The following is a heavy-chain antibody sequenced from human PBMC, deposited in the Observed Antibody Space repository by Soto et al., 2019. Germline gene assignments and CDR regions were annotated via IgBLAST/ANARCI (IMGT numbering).Heavy chain of an antibody. V-gene: IGHV3-23*01. CDR3: AKEDQRWLQLFGDNSQTALGPDY. Sequence: EVQLLESGGGLVQPGGSLRLSCAASGFTFSSYAMSWVRQAPGKGLEWVSAISGSGGSTYYADSVKGRFTISRDNSKNTLYLQMNSLRAEDTAVYYCAKEDQRWLQLFGDNSQTALGPDYWGQGTLVTVSS. J-gene: IGHJ4*02. CDR2: ISGSGGST. D-gene: IGHD5-12*01. CDR1: GFTFSSYA.